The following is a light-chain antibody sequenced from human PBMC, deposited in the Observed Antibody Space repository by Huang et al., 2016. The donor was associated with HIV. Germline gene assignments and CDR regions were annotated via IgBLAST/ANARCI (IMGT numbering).Light chain of an antibody. CDR2: KLS. V-gene: IGKV2-30*01. CDR1: QSLLYNDGNIY. Sequence: DVLLTQSPLSLPVTFGQPAFIACKSNQSLLYNDGNIYLHWFHQRPGHSPRRLIYKLSNRGSGVPDRFSGGGSDTDFTLWISGVEAEDFGDYYCMQAYRGAGTFGQGTRVDIK. J-gene: IGKJ1*01. CDR3: MQAYRGAGT.